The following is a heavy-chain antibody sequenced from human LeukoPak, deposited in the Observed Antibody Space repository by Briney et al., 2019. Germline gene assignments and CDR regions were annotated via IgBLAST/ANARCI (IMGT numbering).Heavy chain of an antibody. CDR2: MNPNSGDT. J-gene: IGHJ6*02. Sequence: ASVKVSCKASGYTFTSYDINWVRQATGQGLEWMGWMNPNSGDTGYAQKFQGRVTMTRNTSISTAYMELSSLRSEDTAVYYCARGQDSSSWYLYYYYYGMDVWGQGTTVTVSS. CDR1: GYTFTSYD. D-gene: IGHD6-13*01. CDR3: ARGQDSSSWYLYYYYYGMDV. V-gene: IGHV1-8*01.